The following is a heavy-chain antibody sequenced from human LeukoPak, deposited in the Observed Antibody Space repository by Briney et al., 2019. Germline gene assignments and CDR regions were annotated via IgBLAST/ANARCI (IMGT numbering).Heavy chain of an antibody. CDR1: GFTFRNYV. CDR3: ARDDYSNYHFDY. V-gene: IGHV3-33*08. D-gene: IGHD4-11*01. Sequence: GGSLRLSCAASGFTFRNYVIHWVRQAPGKGLEWVAVIWYDGSNKYYADSVKGRFTISRDNSKNTLYLQMNSLRAEDTAVYYCARDDYSNYHFDYWGQGTLVTVSS. CDR2: IWYDGSNK. J-gene: IGHJ4*02.